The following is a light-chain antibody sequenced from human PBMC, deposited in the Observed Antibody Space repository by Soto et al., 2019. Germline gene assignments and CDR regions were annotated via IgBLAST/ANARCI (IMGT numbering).Light chain of an antibody. CDR1: QGIGSW. Sequence: DIQMTQSPSSVSASVGDRVTITCRASQGIGSWLAWYQQKPGKAPKLLIYAASSLQGAVPSRFSGRGSGTDFTRTISSLQPEDYATYYCHQANSFPYTFGQGTKLDIK. J-gene: IGKJ2*01. CDR2: AAS. CDR3: HQANSFPYT. V-gene: IGKV1D-12*01.